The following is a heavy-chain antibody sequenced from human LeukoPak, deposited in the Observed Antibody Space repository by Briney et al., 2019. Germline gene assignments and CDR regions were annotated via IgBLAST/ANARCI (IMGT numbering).Heavy chain of an antibody. CDR2: IYYSGST. Sequence: PSETLSLTCTVSSGSISGHYWSWIRQPPGKGLEWIGYIYYSGSTNYNPSLKSRVTISVDTSKNQFSLKLSSVTAAATAVYYCARGRYCSGGSCYAPILGYYYYMDVWGKGTTVTVSS. D-gene: IGHD2-15*01. V-gene: IGHV4-59*11. CDR3: ARGRYCSGGSCYAPILGYYYYMDV. CDR1: SGSISGHY. J-gene: IGHJ6*03.